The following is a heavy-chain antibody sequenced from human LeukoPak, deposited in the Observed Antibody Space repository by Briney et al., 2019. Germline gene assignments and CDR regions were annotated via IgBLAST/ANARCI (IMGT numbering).Heavy chain of an antibody. CDR2: IYPGDSDT. V-gene: IGHV5-51*01. CDR1: GYSFISYW. CDR3: ARQTCSGDNCYSRY. D-gene: IGHD2-15*01. Sequence: GESLKISCKGSGYSFISYWIGWVRQMPGKGLEWMGIIYPGDSDTRYSPSFQGQVTMSADKSITTAYLQWSSLKASDTAMYYCARQTCSGDNCYSRYWGQGTLVTVSS. J-gene: IGHJ4*02.